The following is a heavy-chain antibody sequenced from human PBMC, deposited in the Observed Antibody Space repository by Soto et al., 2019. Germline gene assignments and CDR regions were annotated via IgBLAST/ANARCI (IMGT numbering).Heavy chain of an antibody. J-gene: IGHJ5*02. Sequence: QVQLVESGGGVVQPGRSLRLSCAASGFTFSSYAMHWVRQAPGKGLEWVAVISYDGSNKYYADSVKGRFTISRDNSKNTLYLQMNSLRAEDTAVYYCATGSGSYSNWFDPWGQGTLVTVSS. V-gene: IGHV3-30-3*01. CDR1: GFTFSSYA. CDR2: ISYDGSNK. D-gene: IGHD3-10*01. CDR3: ATGSGSYSNWFDP.